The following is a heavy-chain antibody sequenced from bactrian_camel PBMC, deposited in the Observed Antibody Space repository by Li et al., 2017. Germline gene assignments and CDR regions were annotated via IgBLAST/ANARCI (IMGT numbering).Heavy chain of an antibody. V-gene: IGHV3S40*01. D-gene: IGHD2*01. CDR2: ITIPPGHT. J-gene: IGHJ6*01. CDR3: ATVLLAVWVQLYKPRPSDGLKFGY. Sequence: VQLVESGGGLVQPGGSLRLSCAASGFTFSAYDMNWVRQASGKGLEWVSVITIPPGHTYYAGAVKGRFTTSRDNAKNVVYLQMNSLKSEDTALYYCATVLLAVWVQLYKPRPSDGLKFGYWGQGTQVTVS. CDR1: GFTFSAYD.